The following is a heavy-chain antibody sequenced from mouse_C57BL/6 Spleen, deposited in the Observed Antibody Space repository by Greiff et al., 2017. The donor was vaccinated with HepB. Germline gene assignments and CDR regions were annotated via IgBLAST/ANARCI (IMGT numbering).Heavy chain of an antibody. J-gene: IGHJ2*01. CDR2: INPNNGGT. Sequence: VQLQQSGPELVKPGASVKMSCKASGYTFTDYNMHWVKQSHGKSLEWIGYINPNNGGTSYNQKFKGKATLTVNKSSSTAYMELRSLTSEDSAVYYCARPPHYYGSSWENFDYWGQGTTLTVSS. CDR1: GYTFTDYN. V-gene: IGHV1-22*01. D-gene: IGHD1-1*01. CDR3: ARPPHYYGSSWENFDY.